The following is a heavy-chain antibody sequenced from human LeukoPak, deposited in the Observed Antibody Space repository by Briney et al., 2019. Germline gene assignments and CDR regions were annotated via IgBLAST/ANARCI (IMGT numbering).Heavy chain of an antibody. CDR1: GYTLTELS. CDR2: FDPEVGET. D-gene: IGHD5-18*01. V-gene: IGHV1-24*01. Sequence: ASVKVSCKVSGYTLTELSMHWVRQAPGKGLEWMGGFDPEVGETIYAQKFQGRVTMTRDTSISTAYMELSRLRSDDTAVYYCATDGYSYGFYYYYMDVWGKGTTVTVSS. CDR3: ATDGYSYGFYYYYMDV. J-gene: IGHJ6*03.